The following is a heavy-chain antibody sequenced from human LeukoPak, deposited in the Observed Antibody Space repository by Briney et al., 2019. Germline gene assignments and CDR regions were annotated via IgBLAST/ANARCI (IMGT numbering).Heavy chain of an antibody. CDR1: GGSISSYY. D-gene: IGHD6-19*01. Sequence: SETLSLTCTVSGGSISSYYWTWIRQPPGKGLEWIGYIYYSGSTNYNPSLKSRVPISVDTSKNQFSLKLSSVTTADTAVYYCARDPEWLGYFDYWGQGTLVTVSS. V-gene: IGHV4-59*01. J-gene: IGHJ4*02. CDR2: IYYSGST. CDR3: ARDPEWLGYFDY.